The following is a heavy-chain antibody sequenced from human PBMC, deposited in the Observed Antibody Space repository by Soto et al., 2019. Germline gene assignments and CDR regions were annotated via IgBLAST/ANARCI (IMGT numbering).Heavy chain of an antibody. J-gene: IGHJ4*02. CDR2: ISYDGRNK. D-gene: IGHD2-2*01. CDR3: SQYCTSTSCYAAY. V-gene: IGHV3-30*04. Sequence: GGSLRLSCAASGFTFSTYAMHWARQAPGKGLERVAVISYDGRNKYYADSVKGRFTISRDNSKNTLYLKMNILRVEDTAVYYCSQYCTSTSCYAAYWGQGTLVTVSS. CDR1: GFTFSTYA.